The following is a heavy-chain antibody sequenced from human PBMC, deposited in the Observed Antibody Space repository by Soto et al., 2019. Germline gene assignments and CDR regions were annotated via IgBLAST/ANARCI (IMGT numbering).Heavy chain of an antibody. CDR3: AKDYHGMLED. D-gene: IGHD2-8*01. J-gene: IGHJ4*02. V-gene: IGHV3-74*03. CDR2: INIDGRRT. CDR1: GFTFSRYE. Sequence: PGGSLRLSCAASGFTFSRYEMYWVRQLPGKGLVWVSRINIDGRRTKNADSVKGRFTISRDNGNNALYLQMNSLRAEDTAVYYCAKDYHGMLEDWGQGTLVTVSS.